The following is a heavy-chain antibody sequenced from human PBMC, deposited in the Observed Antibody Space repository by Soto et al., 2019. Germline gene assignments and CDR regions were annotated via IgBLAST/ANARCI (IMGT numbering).Heavy chain of an antibody. CDR3: AKGVVPATVTNWFDP. V-gene: IGHV3-23*01. CDR1: GFTFSSYA. CDR2: ISGSGGST. J-gene: IGHJ5*02. Sequence: PGGSLRLSCADSGFTFSSYAMSWVRQAPGKGLEWVSAISGSGGSTYYADSVKGRFTISRDNSKNTLYLQMNSLRAEDTAVYYCAKGVVPATVTNWFDPWGQGTLVTV. D-gene: IGHD2-2*01.